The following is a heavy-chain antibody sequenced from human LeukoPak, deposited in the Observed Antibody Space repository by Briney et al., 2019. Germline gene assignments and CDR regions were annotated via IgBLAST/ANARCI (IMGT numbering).Heavy chain of an antibody. CDR3: AREIPTVVTNPGMDA. V-gene: IGHV3-7*01. CDR1: GFTFSSYW. J-gene: IGHJ6*02. Sequence: GGSLRLSCAASGFTFSSYWMSWVRQAPGKGLEWVANIKQDGSEKYYVDSVKGRFTISRDNAKNSLYLQMNSLRVEDTAVYYCAREIPTVVTNPGMDAWGQGTTVTVSS. CDR2: IKQDGSEK. D-gene: IGHD4-23*01.